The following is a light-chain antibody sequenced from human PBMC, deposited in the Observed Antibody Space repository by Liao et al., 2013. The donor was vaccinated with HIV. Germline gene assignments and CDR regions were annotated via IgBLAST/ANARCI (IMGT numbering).Light chain of an antibody. Sequence: SYELTQPPSLSVAPGKTARITCGGTNIGGKSVHWYQQKPGQAPVLVIYYDSDRPSGIPERFSGSNSGNTATLTISGTQAMDEADYYCQAWDSSTAVFGGGTKLTVL. V-gene: IGLV3-21*01. CDR3: QAWDSSTAV. J-gene: IGLJ2*01. CDR2: YDS. CDR1: NIGGKS.